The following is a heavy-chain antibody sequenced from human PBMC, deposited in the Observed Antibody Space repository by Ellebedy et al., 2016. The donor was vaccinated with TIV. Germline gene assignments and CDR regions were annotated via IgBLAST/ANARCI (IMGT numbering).Heavy chain of an antibody. CDR3: ARDRDSGWPYYFDY. CDR1: GFTFSSYG. J-gene: IGHJ4*02. Sequence: GESLKISCAASGFTFSSYGMHWVRQAPGKGLEWVAVIWYDGSNKYYADSVKGRFTISRDNSKNTLYLQMNSLRAEDTDVYYCARDRDSGWPYYFDYWGQGTLVTVSS. D-gene: IGHD6-19*01. V-gene: IGHV3-33*01. CDR2: IWYDGSNK.